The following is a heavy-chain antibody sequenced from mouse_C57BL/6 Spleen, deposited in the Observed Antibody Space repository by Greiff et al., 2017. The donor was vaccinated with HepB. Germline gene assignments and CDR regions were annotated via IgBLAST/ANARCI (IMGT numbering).Heavy chain of an antibody. J-gene: IGHJ2*01. CDR2: INPNNGGT. V-gene: IGHV1-26*01. CDR3: ARRGANDY. CDR1: GYTFTDYY. Sequence: EVQLQQSGPELVKPGASVKISCKASGYTFTDYYMNWVKQSHGKSLEWIGDINPNNGGTSYNQKFKGKATLTVDKSSSTAYMELRSLTSEDSAVYYCARRGANDYWGQGTTLTVSS.